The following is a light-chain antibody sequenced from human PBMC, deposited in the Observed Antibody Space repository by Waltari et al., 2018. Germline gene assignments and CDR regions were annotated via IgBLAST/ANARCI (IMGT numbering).Light chain of an antibody. CDR2: KVN. J-gene: IGLJ3*02. CDR3: SSYTRRSYWV. Sequence: QSALTQPASVSGSPGQSITISCTGTSSAVGFYDFVSWFQQHPGNAPKVMIYKVNKRPSGVSNRFSGSKSANTASLTISGLQAEDEADYYCSSYTRRSYWVFGGGTQLTVL. CDR1: SSAVGFYDF. V-gene: IGLV2-14*01.